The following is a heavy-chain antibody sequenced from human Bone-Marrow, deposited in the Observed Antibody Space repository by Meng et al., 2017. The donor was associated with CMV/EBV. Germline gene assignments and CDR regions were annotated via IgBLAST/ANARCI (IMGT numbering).Heavy chain of an antibody. Sequence: GESLKISCVASGFIFNDAWMGWVRQAPGKGLEWVGRTRNKARSYTTEYAASVKGRFTISRDDSQNSLYLQMNSLKTEDTAIYYCARVTGISWGYGLDVWGQGTTVTVSS. CDR2: TRNKARSYTT. D-gene: IGHD2-21*01. CDR1: GFIFNDAW. V-gene: IGHV3-72*01. J-gene: IGHJ6*02. CDR3: ARVTGISWGYGLDV.